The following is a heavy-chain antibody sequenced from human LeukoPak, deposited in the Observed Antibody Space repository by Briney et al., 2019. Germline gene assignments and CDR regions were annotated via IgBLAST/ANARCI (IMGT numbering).Heavy chain of an antibody. D-gene: IGHD1-26*01. CDR1: GYTFIRYG. V-gene: IGHV1-18*01. J-gene: IGHJ6*03. CDR2: ISADDGNT. CDR3: ARNRREGQFVRSLYSYLDV. Sequence: ASVKVSCKASGYTFIRYGISWVRQAPGQGLEWMGWISADDGNTNYAQELQGRATMTTDTATSTAYMELKSLKSDDTAVYYCARNRREGQFVRSLYSYLDVWGTGTTVIVSS.